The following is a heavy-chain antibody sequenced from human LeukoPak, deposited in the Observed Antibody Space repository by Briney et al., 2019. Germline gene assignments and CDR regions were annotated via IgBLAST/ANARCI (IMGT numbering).Heavy chain of an antibody. J-gene: IGHJ1*01. Sequence: GGSLRLSXAASGFTFSSYSMNWARQAPGKGLEWVSSISSSSSYIYHADSVKGRFTISRDNAKNSLYLQMNSLRAEDTAVYYCARNYYDSCGYYQYFQHWGQGTLVTVSS. D-gene: IGHD3-22*01. CDR2: ISSSSSYI. V-gene: IGHV3-21*01. CDR1: GFTFSSYS. CDR3: ARNYYDSCGYYQYFQH.